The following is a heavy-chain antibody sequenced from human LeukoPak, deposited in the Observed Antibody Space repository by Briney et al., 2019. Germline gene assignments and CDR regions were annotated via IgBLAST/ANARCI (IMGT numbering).Heavy chain of an antibody. J-gene: IGHJ2*01. CDR3: ARAPDYDSWSGTHFDP. D-gene: IGHD3-3*01. V-gene: IGHV4-31*03. CDR1: GGSINSGGYY. CDR2: ISYIGST. Sequence: PSETLSLTCTVSGGSINSGGYYWSWIRQHPGKGLEWIGYISYIGSTYYHPSLKSRLTISLDTSKNQSSLKLSSVTAADTAVYFCARAPDYDSWSGTHFDPWGRGTLVTVSS.